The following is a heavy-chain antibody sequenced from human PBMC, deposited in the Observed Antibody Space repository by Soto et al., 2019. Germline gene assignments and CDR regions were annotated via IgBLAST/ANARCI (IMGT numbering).Heavy chain of an antibody. V-gene: IGHV4-34*01. CDR1: GGSFSDFY. CDR2: INHSGST. CDR3: GPRGAVADPRGY. J-gene: IGHJ4*02. D-gene: IGHD6-19*01. Sequence: QVQLQQWGAGLLKPSETLSLTCAVYGGSFSDFYWTWIRQPPGKGLEWIGEINHSGSTNYNPSLKSRVAXXVXXSKNQFSLNLTSVTAADTAVYYCGPRGAVADPRGYWGQGTLVTVSS.